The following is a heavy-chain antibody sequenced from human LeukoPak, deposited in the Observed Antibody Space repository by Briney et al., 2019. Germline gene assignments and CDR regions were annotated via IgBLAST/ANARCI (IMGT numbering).Heavy chain of an antibody. CDR2: ISSDGRDK. V-gene: IGHV3-30*01. J-gene: IGHJ4*02. CDR1: GFTFSSYA. CDR3: ARETGSAVGSTDFDY. Sequence: GMSLRLSCAASGFTFSSYAMHWVRQAPGKGLEWVAVISSDGRDKYYPDSVKGRFTISRDTSKNTLYLQMNSLRVEDTAVYYCARETGSAVGSTDFDYWGQGTLVTVSS. D-gene: IGHD4-17*01.